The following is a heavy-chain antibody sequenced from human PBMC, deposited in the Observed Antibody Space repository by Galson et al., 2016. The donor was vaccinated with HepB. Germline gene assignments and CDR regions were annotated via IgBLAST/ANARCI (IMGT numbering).Heavy chain of an antibody. Sequence: SLRLSCAASGFTFTFYGMSWVRQAPGKRPEWVSTISNNHDDKHYADSVKGRFSISRDDSKSTVYLQMHRLTVDDPAVYYCATQHWLPATDYWGQGTLVTVSS. D-gene: IGHD6-19*01. CDR2: ISNNHDDK. V-gene: IGHV3-23*01. CDR1: GFTFTFYG. J-gene: IGHJ4*02. CDR3: ATQHWLPATDY.